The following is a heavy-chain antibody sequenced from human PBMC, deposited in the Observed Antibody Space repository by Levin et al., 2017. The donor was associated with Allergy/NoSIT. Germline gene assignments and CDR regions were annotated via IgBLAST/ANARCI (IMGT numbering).Heavy chain of an antibody. D-gene: IGHD3-9*01. J-gene: IGHJ4*02. V-gene: IGHV3-11*01. CDR2: ISSSGSTI. Sequence: GGSLRLSCAASGFTFSDYYMSWIRQAPGKGLEWVSYISSSGSTIYYADSVKGRFTISRDNAKNSLYLQMNSLRAEDTAVYYCARAGRALYDILTGYYPFDYWGQGTLVTVSS. CDR3: ARAGRALYDILTGYYPFDY. CDR1: GFTFSDYY.